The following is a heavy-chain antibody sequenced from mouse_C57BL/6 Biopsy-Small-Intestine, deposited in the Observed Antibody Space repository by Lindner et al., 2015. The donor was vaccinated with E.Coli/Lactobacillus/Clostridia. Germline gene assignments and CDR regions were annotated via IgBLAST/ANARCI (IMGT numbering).Heavy chain of an antibody. V-gene: IGHV1-81*01. CDR3: ATMTVVATEDY. J-gene: IGHJ2*01. CDR2: IYPRSGNT. D-gene: IGHD1-1*01. CDR1: GYTFTSYG. Sequence: VQLQESGGELARPGASVKLSCKASGYTFTSYGISWVKQRTGQGLEWIGEIYPRSGNTYYNEKFKGKATLTADKSSSTAYMELRSLTSEDSAVYFCATMTVVATEDYWGQGTTLTVSS.